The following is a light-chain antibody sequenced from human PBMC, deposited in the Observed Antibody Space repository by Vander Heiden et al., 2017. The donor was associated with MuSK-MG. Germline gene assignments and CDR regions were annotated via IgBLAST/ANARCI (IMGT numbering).Light chain of an antibody. CDR3: QRCDTTPQT. Sequence: DIQMTQSPSSLSASVGDRVTITCRASQSISSYLNWYQQKPGKAPKLLIYAASSLQSGVPSRFSGSASGTDFTLTISRLQPEDFTTYYCQRCDTTPQTFGQGTKVEIK. CDR1: QSISSY. V-gene: IGKV1-39*01. CDR2: AAS. J-gene: IGKJ1*01.